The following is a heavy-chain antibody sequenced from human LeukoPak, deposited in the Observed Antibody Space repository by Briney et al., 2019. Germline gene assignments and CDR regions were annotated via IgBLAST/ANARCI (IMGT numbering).Heavy chain of an antibody. CDR2: IRSSSSTI. V-gene: IGHV3-48*01. D-gene: IGHD6-6*01. CDR1: GFTFSNYS. Sequence: GGSLRLSCAASGFTFSNYSMNWVRQAPGKGLEWISYIRSSSSTIYYADSVKGRFTISRDNVKNSVYLQMNSLRAEDTAVYYCARDSIASSKPFDYWGQGTLVTVSS. J-gene: IGHJ4*02. CDR3: ARDSIASSKPFDY.